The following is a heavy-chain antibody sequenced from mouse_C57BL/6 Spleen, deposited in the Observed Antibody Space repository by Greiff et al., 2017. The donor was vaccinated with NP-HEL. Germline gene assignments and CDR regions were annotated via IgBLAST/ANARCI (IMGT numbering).Heavy chain of an antibody. V-gene: IGHV1-55*01. CDR1: VYTFTSYW. CDR3: ARKGARGNYGFDY. CDR2: IYPGSGST. D-gene: IGHD2-1*01. Sequence: QVQLQQPGAELVKPGASVKMSCKASVYTFTSYWITWVKQRPGQGLEWIGDIYPGSGSTNYNEKFKSKATLTVDTSSSTAYMQLSSLTSEDSAVYYCARKGARGNYGFDYWGQGTTLTVAS. J-gene: IGHJ2*01.